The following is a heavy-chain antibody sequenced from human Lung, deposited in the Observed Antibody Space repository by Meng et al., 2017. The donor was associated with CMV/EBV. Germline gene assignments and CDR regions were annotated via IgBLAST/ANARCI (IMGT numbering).Heavy chain of an antibody. V-gene: IGHV5-51*01. Sequence: GEXXKISCKGSGYMFSVYWIAWVRQMPGKDLEWVGIVYPGDSGTRYSPSLQGQVTISVDKSISTAYLQWSSLRASDTAIYYCARQGHGVPLDFWVQGTLVTVSS. CDR1: GYMFSVYW. CDR3: ARQGHGVPLDF. J-gene: IGHJ4*02. CDR2: VYPGDSGT. D-gene: IGHD2-8*01.